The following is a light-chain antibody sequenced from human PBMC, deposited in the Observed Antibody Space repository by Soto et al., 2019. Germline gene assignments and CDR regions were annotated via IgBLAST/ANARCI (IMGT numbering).Light chain of an antibody. J-gene: IGKJ2*01. V-gene: IGKV3-20*01. CDR1: QSVSSNH. CDR2: GSS. CDR3: HQYGGSPPHT. Sequence: EIVLTQSPGTLSLSPGERATLSCRASQSVSSNHLAWYQQKPGQAPRLLIYGSSNRATGIPDRFSGSGSGTDFTLTISRLEPEDFAVYFCHQYGGSPPHTFGQGTKVEIK.